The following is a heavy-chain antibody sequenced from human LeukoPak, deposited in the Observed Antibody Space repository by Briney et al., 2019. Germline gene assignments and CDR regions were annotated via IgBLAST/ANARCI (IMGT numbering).Heavy chain of an antibody. Sequence: GGSLRLSCAASGFTFSSYAMSWVRQAPGKGLEWVSTISGSGDSTYYGDSVKGRFTISRDNSKNTLYLQMNSLRAEDTAVYYCAKTRPLDSSSWSHGDYWGQGTLVTVSS. D-gene: IGHD6-13*01. CDR3: AKTRPLDSSSWSHGDY. CDR1: GFTFSSYA. J-gene: IGHJ4*02. V-gene: IGHV3-23*01. CDR2: ISGSGDST.